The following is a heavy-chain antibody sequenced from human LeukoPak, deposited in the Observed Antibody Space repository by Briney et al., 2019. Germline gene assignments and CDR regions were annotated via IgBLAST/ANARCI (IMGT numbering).Heavy chain of an antibody. CDR1: GYTFTSYG. J-gene: IGHJ6*02. Sequence: ASVKVSCKASGYTFTSYGISWVRQAPGQGLEWMRWISAYNGNTNYAQKPQGRVTMTTDTSTSTAYMELRSLRSDDTAVYYCARDPHYGDYIVYYYYGMDVWGQGTTVTVSS. CDR2: ISAYNGNT. CDR3: ARDPHYGDYIVYYYYGMDV. D-gene: IGHD4-17*01. V-gene: IGHV1-18*01.